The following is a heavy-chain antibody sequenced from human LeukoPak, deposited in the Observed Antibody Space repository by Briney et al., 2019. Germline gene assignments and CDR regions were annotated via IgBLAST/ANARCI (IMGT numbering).Heavy chain of an antibody. CDR1: GFTFSNYA. J-gene: IGHJ4*02. V-gene: IGHV3-23*01. D-gene: IGHD3-10*01. Sequence: TGGSLRLSCAASGFTFSNYAMSWVRQAPGKGLEWVSGISDSAGSTYYADSVKGRFTISRDNSKNTLYLQMNSLRAEDTAIYYCAKDRARYGSGSYYTTYYLDQWGQGTLVTVPS. CDR2: ISDSAGST. CDR3: AKDRARYGSGSYYTTYYLDQ.